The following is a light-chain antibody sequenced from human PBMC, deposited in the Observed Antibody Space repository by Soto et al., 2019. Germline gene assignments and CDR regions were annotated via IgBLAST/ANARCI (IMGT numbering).Light chain of an antibody. J-gene: IGLJ1*01. CDR2: GNN. CDR1: SSNIWTGYD. CDR3: QSYDSSLSGGV. V-gene: IGLV1-40*01. Sequence: QSVLTQPPSVSGAPGQRVTISCTGSSSNIWTGYDIHWYQQVPGTAPKLLIYGNNNRPSGVPDRFSGSKSGTSASLAITGLQAEDEADYYCQSYDSSLSGGVFGTGTKLTVL.